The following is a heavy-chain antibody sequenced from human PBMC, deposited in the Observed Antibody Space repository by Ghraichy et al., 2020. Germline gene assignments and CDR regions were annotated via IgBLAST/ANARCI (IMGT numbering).Heavy chain of an antibody. CDR1: GFTFSSYA. CDR3: AKGYVEMIDYYYGMDV. CDR2: ISGSGGST. V-gene: IGHV3-23*01. J-gene: IGHJ6*02. D-gene: IGHD3-22*01. Sequence: GGSLRLSCAASGFTFSSYAMSWVRQAPGKGLEWVSAISGSGGSTYYADSVKGRFTISRDNSKNTLYLQMNSLRAEDTAVYYCAKGYVEMIDYYYGMDVWGQGTTVTVSS.